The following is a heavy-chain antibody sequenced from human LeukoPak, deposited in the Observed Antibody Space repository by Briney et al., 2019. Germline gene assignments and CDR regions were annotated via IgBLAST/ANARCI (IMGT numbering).Heavy chain of an antibody. Sequence: PSETLSLTCAVYGGSFSGYYWSWIRQPPGKGLEWIGEINHSGSTNYNPSLKSRVTISVDTSKNQFSLKLSSVTDADTAVYYCARGRTYYDFWSGSRLAKNWFDPWGQGTLVTVSS. J-gene: IGHJ5*02. CDR1: GGSFSGYY. D-gene: IGHD3-3*01. CDR2: INHSGST. CDR3: ARGRTYYDFWSGSRLAKNWFDP. V-gene: IGHV4-34*01.